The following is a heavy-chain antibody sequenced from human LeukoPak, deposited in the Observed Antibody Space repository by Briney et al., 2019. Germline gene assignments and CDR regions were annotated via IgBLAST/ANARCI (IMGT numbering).Heavy chain of an antibody. D-gene: IGHD3-22*01. J-gene: IGHJ4*02. V-gene: IGHV3-23*01. Sequence: GGSLRLSCAASGFTFSSYAMSWVRQAPGKGLEWVSAISGSGGSTYYADSVKGRFTISRDNSKNTLYLQMNSLRAEDTAAYYCAKGKTMIVVVIRYFDYWGQGTLVTVSS. CDR1: GFTFSSYA. CDR3: AKGKTMIVVVIRYFDY. CDR2: ISGSGGST.